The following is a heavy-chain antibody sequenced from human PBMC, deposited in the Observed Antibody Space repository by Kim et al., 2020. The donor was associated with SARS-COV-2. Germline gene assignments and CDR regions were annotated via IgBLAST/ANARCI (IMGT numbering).Heavy chain of an antibody. J-gene: IGHJ5*02. CDR1: GGSISSYY. V-gene: IGHV4-59*08. CDR3: ARHPDEICGGDCSGTGWFDP. D-gene: IGHD2-21*02. Sequence: SETLSLTCTVSGGSISSYYWSWIRQPPGKGLEWIGYIYYSGSTNYNPSLKSRVTISVDTSKNQFSLKLSSVTAADTAVYYCARHPDEICGGDCSGTGWFDPWGQGTLVTVSS. CDR2: IYYSGST.